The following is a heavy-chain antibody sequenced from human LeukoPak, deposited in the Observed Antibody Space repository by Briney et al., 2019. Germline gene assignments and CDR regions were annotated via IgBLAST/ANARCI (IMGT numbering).Heavy chain of an antibody. V-gene: IGHV1-2*02. CDR2: ILPDGRDT. CDR3: SGCYGPGPV. D-gene: IGHD3-10*01. Sequence: ASVKVSCKASGYTFAAHHIHWVRQAPGQGLEWMGWILPDGRDTKYSQKFQDRMTLTTDTSTNTAYMELNRLIPDDTAVYYCSGCYGPGPVWGQGTLISASP. J-gene: IGHJ4*02. CDR1: GYTFAAHH.